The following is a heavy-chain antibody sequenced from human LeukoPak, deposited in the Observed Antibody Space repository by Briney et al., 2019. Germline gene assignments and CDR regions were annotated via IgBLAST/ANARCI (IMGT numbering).Heavy chain of an antibody. V-gene: IGHV3-30*02. CDR2: IRYDGSNK. CDR3: AKDRGYSSGWYAGGVDY. J-gene: IGHJ4*02. CDR1: GFTFSSYG. Sequence: GGSLRLSCAASGFTFSSYGMHWVRQAPGKGLEWVAFIRYDGSNKYYADSVKGRFTISRDNSKNTLYLQMNRLRAEDTAVYYCAKDRGYSSGWYAGGVDYWGQGTLVTVSS. D-gene: IGHD6-19*01.